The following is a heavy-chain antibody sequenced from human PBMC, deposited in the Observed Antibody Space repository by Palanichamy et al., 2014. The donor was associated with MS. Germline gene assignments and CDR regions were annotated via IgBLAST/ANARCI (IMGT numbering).Heavy chain of an antibody. CDR2: IGSTGDTI. CDR3: ARQSFIVEVTYFFDS. V-gene: IGHV3-48*03. J-gene: IGHJ4*02. CDR1: GFAFENYE. Sequence: EVQLVESGGGLVQPGGSLRLSCLGSGFAFENYEMNWVRQAPGKGLEWVSYIGSTGDTIYYADSVKGRFTVSRDNAKNSLFLQMDSLRAGDTAVYYCARQSFIVEVTYFFDSWGQGTPVIVSS. D-gene: IGHD1-26*01.